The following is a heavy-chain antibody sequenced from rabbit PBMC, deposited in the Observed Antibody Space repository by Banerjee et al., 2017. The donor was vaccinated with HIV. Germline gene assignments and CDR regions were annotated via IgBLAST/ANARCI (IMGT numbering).Heavy chain of an antibody. V-gene: IGHV1S40*01. CDR3: AGDHTISGYRFNL. CDR2: IYSITGSA. J-gene: IGHJ4*01. CDR1: GFDFSTNYW. Sequence: QSLEESGGDLVKPGASLTLTCTASGFDFSTNYWMSWVRQAPGKGLEWIGCIYSITGSADYASWAKGRFTISKTSSTTVTLQMTSLTAADTATYFCAGDHTISGYRFNLWGPGTLVTVS. D-gene: IGHD1-1*01.